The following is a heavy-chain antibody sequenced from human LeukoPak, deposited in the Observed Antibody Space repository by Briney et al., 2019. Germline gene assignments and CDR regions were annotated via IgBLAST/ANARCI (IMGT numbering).Heavy chain of an antibody. Sequence: ASVKVSCKASGYTFTSYYMHWVRQAPGQGLEWMGIINPSGGSTSYAQKFQGRATMTRDMSTSTVYMELSSLRSEDTAVYYCARDVGYGSGMYYFDYWGQGTLVTVSS. V-gene: IGHV1-46*01. CDR2: INPSGGST. J-gene: IGHJ4*02. D-gene: IGHD3-10*01. CDR3: ARDVGYGSGMYYFDY. CDR1: GYTFTSYY.